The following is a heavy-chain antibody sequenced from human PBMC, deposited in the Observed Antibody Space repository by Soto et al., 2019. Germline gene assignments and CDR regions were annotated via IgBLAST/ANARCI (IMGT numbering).Heavy chain of an antibody. D-gene: IGHD2-21*01. CDR2: VKREIDGATT. CDR1: ESTVSNAW. Sequence: PXGSMRLSCSPSESTVSNAWMSWVRQPPGKGLEWVGRVKREIDGATTDYAAPVKGRFRISRDDSKNTVYLQMNSLRTEDTAVYYCTTDPIRDYWGLGTLVTVSS. CDR3: TTDPIRDY. V-gene: IGHV3-15*01. J-gene: IGHJ4*02.